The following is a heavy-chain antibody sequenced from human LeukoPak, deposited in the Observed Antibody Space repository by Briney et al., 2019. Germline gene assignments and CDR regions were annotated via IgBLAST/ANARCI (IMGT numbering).Heavy chain of an antibody. CDR1: GYTFTSYG. V-gene: IGHV1-18*01. D-gene: IGHD6-19*01. J-gene: IGHJ6*02. CDR2: ISAYNGNT. Sequence: ASVKVSCKASGYTFTSYGISWVRQAPGQGLEWMGWISAYNGNTNYAQKLQGRVTMTTDTSTSTAYMELRSLRSDDTAVYYCARGPYSSGWYYYYGMDVWGQGTTVTASS. CDR3: ARGPYSSGWYYYYGMDV.